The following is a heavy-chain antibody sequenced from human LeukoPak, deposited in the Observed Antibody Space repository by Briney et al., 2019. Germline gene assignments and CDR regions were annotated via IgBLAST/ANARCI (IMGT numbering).Heavy chain of an antibody. D-gene: IGHD3-3*01. J-gene: IGHJ4*02. V-gene: IGHV4-39*07. CDR1: GGSISSSSYY. CDR2: IYYSGST. Sequence: SETLSLTCTVSGGSISSSSYYWGWIRQPPGKGLEWIGSIYYSGSTYYNPSLKSRVTIPVDTSKNQFSLKLSSVTAADTAVYYCARDRESGVFGVVIGDYYFDYWGQGTLVTVSS. CDR3: ARDRESGVFGVVIGDYYFDY.